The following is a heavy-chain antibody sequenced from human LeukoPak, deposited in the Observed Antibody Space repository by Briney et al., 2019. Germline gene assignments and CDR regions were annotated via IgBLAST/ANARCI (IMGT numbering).Heavy chain of an antibody. D-gene: IGHD3-22*01. Sequence: PSETLSLTCTVSGGSISSYYWNWIRQSPGKGLEWIGHIHYSGSTHYNPSLQSRVSISIDTSKNHFSPNLRSVTAVDTAVYYCARWGHFDTSGYFVVDYWGQGTLVTVSS. CDR1: GGSISSYY. J-gene: IGHJ4*02. CDR3: ARWGHFDTSGYFVVDY. V-gene: IGHV4-59*13. CDR2: IHYSGST.